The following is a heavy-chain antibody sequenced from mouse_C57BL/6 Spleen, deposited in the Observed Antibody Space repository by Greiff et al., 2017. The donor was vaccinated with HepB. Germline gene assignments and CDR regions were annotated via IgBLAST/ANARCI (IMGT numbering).Heavy chain of an antibody. D-gene: IGHD2-1*01. Sequence: QVQLQQPGAELVMPGASVKLSCKASGYTFTSYWMHWVKQRPGQGLEWIGEIDPSDSYTNYNQKVKGKSTLTVDKSSSTAYMQLSSLTSEDSAVYYCARGNPFAYWGQGTLVTVSA. CDR1: GYTFTSYW. J-gene: IGHJ3*01. CDR3: ARGNPFAY. V-gene: IGHV1-69*01. CDR2: IDPSDSYT.